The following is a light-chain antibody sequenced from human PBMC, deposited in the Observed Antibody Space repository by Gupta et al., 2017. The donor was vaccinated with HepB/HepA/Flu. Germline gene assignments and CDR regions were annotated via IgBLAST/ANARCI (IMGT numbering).Light chain of an antibody. Sequence: DIVMILSPDSPAMSLGGGDTINCKSSQTVLSDSNIRNLLGWFQQKPGQPPKLLIYCASTRASGVPDRFSGSGSGTDFTLTITSLQAEDVAVYYCQQFSSSPPMFTFGQGTKLEIK. J-gene: IGKJ2*01. CDR3: QQFSSSPPMFT. CDR2: CAS. CDR1: QTVLSDSNIRNL. V-gene: IGKV4-1*01.